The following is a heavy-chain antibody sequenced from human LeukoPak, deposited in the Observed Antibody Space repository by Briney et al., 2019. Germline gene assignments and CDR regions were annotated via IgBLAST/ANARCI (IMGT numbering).Heavy chain of an antibody. V-gene: IGHV1-2*02. CDR2: IDPNSGGT. Sequence: GASVTVSFKASGYTFTVYYMHWVRQAPGQGLEWMGWIDPNSGGTNYAQKFQGRVTMTRDTSISTAYMELSRLRSDDTAVYYCASSYSYGVGAFDIWGQGTMVTVSS. CDR3: ASSYSYGVGAFDI. D-gene: IGHD5-18*01. CDR1: GYTFTVYY. J-gene: IGHJ3*02.